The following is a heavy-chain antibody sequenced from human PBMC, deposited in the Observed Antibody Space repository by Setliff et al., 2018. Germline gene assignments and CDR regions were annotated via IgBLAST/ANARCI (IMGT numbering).Heavy chain of an antibody. Sequence: AGGSLRLSCAASDLNFDKYWMTWVRQAPGKGLEWVANINQYGNETYSVDSVKGRFTVSRDNAKDSLYLQMDSLRVEDTAVYYCARGVIPGSYWGQGTLVTVSS. CDR2: INQYGNET. D-gene: IGHD2-21*01. CDR1: DLNFDKYW. CDR3: ARGVIPGSY. J-gene: IGHJ4*02. V-gene: IGHV3-7*01.